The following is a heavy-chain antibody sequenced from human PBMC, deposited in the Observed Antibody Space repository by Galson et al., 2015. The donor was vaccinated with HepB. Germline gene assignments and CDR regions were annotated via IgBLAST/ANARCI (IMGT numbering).Heavy chain of an antibody. J-gene: IGHJ4*02. D-gene: IGHD3-10*01. CDR3: ARGFGARIQTLDS. CDR1: GGPISSGSHY. V-gene: IGHV4-61*01. Sequence: KTLSLTCTVSGGPISSGSHYWIWVRQPPGKRLEWIGYIFYSGSTNFTPSLRSRVTMSVDTSKSQFSLSLRSVTVADTAVYYCARGFGARIQTLDSWGQGTLVTVSS. CDR2: IFYSGST.